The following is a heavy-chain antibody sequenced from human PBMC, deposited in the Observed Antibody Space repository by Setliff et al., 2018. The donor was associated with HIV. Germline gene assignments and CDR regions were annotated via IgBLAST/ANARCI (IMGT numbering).Heavy chain of an antibody. V-gene: IGHV4-38-2*02. CDR1: GQFISDGYY. CDR3: AKHDFGEGSCFDP. D-gene: IGHD3-16*01. CDR2: VYHSGKT. J-gene: IGHJ5*02. Sequence: SETLSLTCTVSGQFISDGYYWGWIRQHPGKGLEWIGSVYHSGKTYYNPSLKSRVTMSADTSKNQISLMLRSMTAADTAVSYCAKHDFGEGSCFDPWGQGSRVTVSS.